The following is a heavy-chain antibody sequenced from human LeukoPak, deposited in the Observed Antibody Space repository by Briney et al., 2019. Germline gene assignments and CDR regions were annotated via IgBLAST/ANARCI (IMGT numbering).Heavy chain of an antibody. D-gene: IGHD6-13*01. CDR1: GGSISSSSYY. V-gene: IGHV4-39*07. Sequence: SETLSLTCTVSGGSISSSSYYWGWIRPPPGKGLEWIGNIYYSGSTYYNPSLTSRVTISVDTSKNQFSLKLSSVTAADTAVYYCVMSGYSSSSPRRALDIWGQGTMVTVSA. J-gene: IGHJ3*02. CDR2: IYYSGST. CDR3: VMSGYSSSSPRRALDI.